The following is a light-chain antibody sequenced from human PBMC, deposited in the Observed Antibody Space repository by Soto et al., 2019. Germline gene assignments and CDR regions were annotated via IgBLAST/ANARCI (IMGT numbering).Light chain of an antibody. Sequence: QSALTQPPSASGSPGQSVTISCTGTSSDIGGYHYVSWYQQHPGKAPKFMIYEVNNRPSGVSNRFSGSKSGNTASLTISGLQAEDEADYYCSSYTSSSTLYVFGTGTKLTVL. CDR1: SSDIGGYHY. J-gene: IGLJ1*01. V-gene: IGLV2-14*01. CDR3: SSYTSSSTLYV. CDR2: EVN.